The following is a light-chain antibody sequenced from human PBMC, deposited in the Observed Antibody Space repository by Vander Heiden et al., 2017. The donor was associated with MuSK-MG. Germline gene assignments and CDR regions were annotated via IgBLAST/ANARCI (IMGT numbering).Light chain of an antibody. CDR1: QSVSRY. CDR2: DAS. CDR3: QQRDNCPGT. V-gene: IGKV3-11*01. Sequence: EIVLTQSPATLSLSPGEGATLSCRASQSVSRYITWYQQKPDQAPRLLIYDASNRATGSHARFSGSGSGTDFTLTISSLEPEDSAVYYCQQRDNCPGTFGQGTLLEIK. J-gene: IGKJ5*01.